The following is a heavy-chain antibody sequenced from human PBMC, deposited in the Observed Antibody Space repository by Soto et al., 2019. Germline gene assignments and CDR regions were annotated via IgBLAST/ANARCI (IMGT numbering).Heavy chain of an antibody. D-gene: IGHD5-18*01. CDR1: GDSINNYF. J-gene: IGHJ6*02. Sequence: SETLSLTCTISGDSINNYFWDWIRQSPGKGLEWIGYISYSGSTSYNPSLQSRVTISSDTSKNQFSLELSSVTAADTAVYYCARARQRDTGRGLDVWGQGTTVTVCS. CDR3: ARARQRDTGRGLDV. CDR2: ISYSGST. V-gene: IGHV4-59*01.